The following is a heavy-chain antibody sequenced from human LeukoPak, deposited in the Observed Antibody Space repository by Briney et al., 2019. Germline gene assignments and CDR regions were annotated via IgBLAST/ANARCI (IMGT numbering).Heavy chain of an antibody. D-gene: IGHD2-21*02. CDR3: AREPMTSSWFDI. CDR1: GFTFSSYS. CDR2: ISSSSSYI. V-gene: IGHV3-21*01. Sequence: GGSLRLSCAASGFTFSSYSMNWVRQAPGKGLEWVSSISSSSSYIYYADSVKGRFTISRDNAKNSLYLQMNSLRAEDTAVYYCAREPMTSSWFDIWGQGTMVTVSS. J-gene: IGHJ3*02.